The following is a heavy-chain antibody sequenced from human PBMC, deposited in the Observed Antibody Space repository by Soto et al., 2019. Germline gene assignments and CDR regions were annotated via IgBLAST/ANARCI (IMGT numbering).Heavy chain of an antibody. CDR3: ARDHGGGNLYGDSGY. CDR2: ISFDGRNK. CDR1: GFIFSKYG. J-gene: IGHJ4*02. Sequence: QVQLVESGGCVVQPGRSLRLSCADSGFIFSKYGMHWVRQAPGKGLEWVAFISFDGRNKNYADSVKGRFTISRDNSKNTLYLQMNSLGADDTAVYYCARDHGGGNLYGDSGYWGQGTLVTVSS. D-gene: IGHD4-17*01. V-gene: IGHV3-30*03.